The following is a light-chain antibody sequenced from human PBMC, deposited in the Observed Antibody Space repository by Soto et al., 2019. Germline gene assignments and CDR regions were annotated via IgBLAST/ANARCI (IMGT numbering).Light chain of an antibody. Sequence: EIMMTQSPATLSVSPGERAALSCRASQSIQSDLAWYQQKPGQGPRLLIYGASTRATGIPVRFSGSGSGTEFTLTISRLQSEDFALYFFQQYNNWPWTFGQGTKVEIK. V-gene: IGKV3-15*01. CDR1: QSIQSD. J-gene: IGKJ1*01. CDR2: GAS. CDR3: QQYNNWPWT.